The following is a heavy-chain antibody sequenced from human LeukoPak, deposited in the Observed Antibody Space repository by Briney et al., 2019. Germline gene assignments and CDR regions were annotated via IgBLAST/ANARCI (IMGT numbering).Heavy chain of an antibody. J-gene: IGHJ3*02. Sequence: GGSLRLSCAASGFTLSDYYMSWIRQAPGKGLEWVSYISSSSSYTNYADSVKGRFTISRDNAKNSLYLQMNSLRAEDTAVYYCARVGYDAFDIWGQGTMVTVSS. CDR2: ISSSSSYT. V-gene: IGHV3-11*06. CDR3: ARVGYDAFDI. D-gene: IGHD3-22*01. CDR1: GFTLSDYY.